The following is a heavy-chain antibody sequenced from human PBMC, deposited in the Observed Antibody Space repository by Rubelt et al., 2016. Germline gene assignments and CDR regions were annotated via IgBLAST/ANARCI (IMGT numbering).Heavy chain of an antibody. Sequence: QVQLQQWGAGLLKPSETLSLTCAVYGGSFSGYYWSWIRQPPGKGLEWIGEINHSGSTNYNPSLKSRVTISVDTSKNQFSLKLSSVTAADTAVYYCARGANSYYGTGLNFDYWGQGTLVTVSS. J-gene: IGHJ4*02. V-gene: IGHV4-34*01. D-gene: IGHD3-10*01. CDR3: ARGANSYYGTGLNFDY. CDR1: GGSFSGYY. CDR2: INHSGST.